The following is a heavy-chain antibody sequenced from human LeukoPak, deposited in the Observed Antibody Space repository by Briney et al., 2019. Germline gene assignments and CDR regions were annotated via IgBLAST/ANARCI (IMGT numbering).Heavy chain of an antibody. CDR2: INHSGST. CDR1: GGSFSGYY. J-gene: IGHJ5*02. Sequence: SETLSLTCAVYGGSFSGYYWSWIRQPPGKGLEWIGEINHSGSTNYNPSLKSRVTISVDTSKNQFSLKLSSVTAADTAVYYCARGTTGVVPAAGFDPWGQGTLVTVSS. V-gene: IGHV4-34*01. D-gene: IGHD2-2*01. CDR3: ARGTTGVVPAAGFDP.